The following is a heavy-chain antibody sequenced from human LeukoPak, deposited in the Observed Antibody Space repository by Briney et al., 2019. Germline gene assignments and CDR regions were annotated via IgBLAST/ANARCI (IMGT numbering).Heavy chain of an antibody. Sequence: PGGSLRLSCAASGFTFSSYAMSWVRQAPGKGLEWVAVISYDGSNKYYADSVKGRFTISRDNSKNTLYLQMNSLRAEDTAVYYCARSILTGYFDQIDAFDIWGQGTMVTVSS. J-gene: IGHJ3*02. D-gene: IGHD3-9*01. CDR1: GFTFSSYA. V-gene: IGHV3-30-3*01. CDR2: ISYDGSNK. CDR3: ARSILTGYFDQIDAFDI.